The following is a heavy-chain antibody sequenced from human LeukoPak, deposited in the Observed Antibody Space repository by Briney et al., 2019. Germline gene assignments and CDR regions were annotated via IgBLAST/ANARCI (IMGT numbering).Heavy chain of an antibody. CDR2: IYTSGST. CDR1: GGSISSGSYY. V-gene: IGHV4-61*02. Sequence: SETLSLTCTVSGGSISSGSYYWSWIRQPAGKGLEWIGRIYTSGSTNYNPSLKSRVTISVDTSKNQFSLKLSSVTAADTAVYYCARERSLGTFVDYSYGMDVWGQGTTVTVSS. CDR3: ARERSLGTFVDYSYGMDV. D-gene: IGHD3-16*01. J-gene: IGHJ6*02.